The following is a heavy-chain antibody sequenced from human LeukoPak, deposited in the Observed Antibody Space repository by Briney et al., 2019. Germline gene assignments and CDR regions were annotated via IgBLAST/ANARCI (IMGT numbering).Heavy chain of an antibody. CDR1: GFTFSSYW. CDR3: AKGGGYEAQYNYAYLDV. D-gene: IGHD5-12*01. J-gene: IGHJ6*03. CDR2: IRYDGSNK. V-gene: IGHV3-30*02. Sequence: GGSLRLSCAAPGFTFSSYWMSWVREALGKGLEWVAFIRYDGSNKYYADSVKGRFTISRDNSKKTLYLQMKCLRAEDTAVYYCAKGGGYEAQYNYAYLDVWGKGTMVTISS.